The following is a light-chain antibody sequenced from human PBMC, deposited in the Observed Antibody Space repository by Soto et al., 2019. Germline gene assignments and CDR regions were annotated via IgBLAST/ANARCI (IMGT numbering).Light chain of an antibody. V-gene: IGLV1-40*01. J-gene: IGLJ3*02. CDR2: GNN. Sequence: QPVLTQPPSVSGAPGQRVTISCTGSSSNIGAGYDVHWYQQLPGTAPKLLIYGNNNRPSGVPDRFSGSKSGTSASLAITGLQAEDEADDYCQSYDSSLSGWVFGGGTKLTVL. CDR1: SSNIGAGYD. CDR3: QSYDSSLSGWV.